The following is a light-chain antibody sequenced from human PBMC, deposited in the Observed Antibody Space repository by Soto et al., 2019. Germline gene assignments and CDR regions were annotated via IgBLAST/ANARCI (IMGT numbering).Light chain of an antibody. CDR3: QQLKSYPVT. V-gene: IGKV1-9*01. CDR2: AAS. CDR1: QSISSY. J-gene: IGKJ4*01. Sequence: DIQLTQSPSFLSASVGDRVTITCRASQSISSYLAWYQQEPGKAPKPLIYAASTLQSGVPSRFSGSGSGTEFTLTISSLQPEDFATYYCQQLKSYPVTFGGGTKVEI.